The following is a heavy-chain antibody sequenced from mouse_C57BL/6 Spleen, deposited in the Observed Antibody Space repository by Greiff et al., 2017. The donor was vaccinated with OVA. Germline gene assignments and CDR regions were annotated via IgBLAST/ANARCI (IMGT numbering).Heavy chain of an antibody. Sequence: VQLQQPGAELVKPGASVKLSCKASGYTFTSYWMQWVKQRPGQGLEWIGEIDPSDSYTNYNQKFKGKATLTVDTSSSTAYMQLSSLTSADSAVYYCARDGTAMDYWGQGTSVTVSS. D-gene: IGHD4-1*01. CDR2: IDPSDSYT. CDR1: GYTFTSYW. J-gene: IGHJ4*01. V-gene: IGHV1-50*01. CDR3: ARDGTAMDY.